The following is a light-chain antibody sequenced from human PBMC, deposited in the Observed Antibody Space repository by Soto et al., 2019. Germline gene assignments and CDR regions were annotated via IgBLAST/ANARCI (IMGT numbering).Light chain of an antibody. CDR2: DVS. CDR1: SSDVGGYDH. J-gene: IGLJ3*02. Sequence: QSALTQPASVSGSPGQWITISCTGTSSDVGGYDHVSWYQQHPGKAPKLIIYDVSIRPSGVSNRFSGSKSGNTASLAVSGLQAEDEADYYCSSYTSKDTLVFGGGTKVTVL. V-gene: IGLV2-14*03. CDR3: SSYTSKDTLV.